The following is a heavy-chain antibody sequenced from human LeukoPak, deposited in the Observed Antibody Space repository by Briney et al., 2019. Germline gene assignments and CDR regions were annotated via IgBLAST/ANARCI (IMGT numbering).Heavy chain of an antibody. CDR2: ISYDGSNK. V-gene: IGHV3-30*04. CDR3: ARDLLSFLVVVVAATPYFDY. J-gene: IGHJ4*02. D-gene: IGHD2-15*01. CDR1: GFTFSSYA. Sequence: GRSLRLSCAASGFTFSSYAMHWVRQAPGKGLEWVAVISYDGSNKYYADSVKGRFTISRDNSKNTLYLQMNSLRADDTAVYYCARDLLSFLVVVVAATPYFDYWGQGTLVTVSS.